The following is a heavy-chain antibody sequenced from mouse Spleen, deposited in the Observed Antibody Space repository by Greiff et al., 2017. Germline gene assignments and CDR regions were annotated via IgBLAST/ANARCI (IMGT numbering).Heavy chain of an antibody. CDR2: ISSGSSTI. Sequence: EVQLVESGGGLVKPGGSLKLSCAASGFTFSDYGMHWVRQAPEKGLEWVAYISSGSSTIYYADIVKGRFTISSDNAKNTLFLQMTSLRSEDTAMYYCARTNWVPFAYWGQGTLVTVSA. J-gene: IGHJ3*01. V-gene: IGHV5-17*01. CDR3: ARTNWVPFAY. D-gene: IGHD4-1*01. CDR1: GFTFSDYG.